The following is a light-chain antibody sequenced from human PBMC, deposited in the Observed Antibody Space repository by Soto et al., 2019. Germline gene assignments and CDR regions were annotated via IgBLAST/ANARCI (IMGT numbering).Light chain of an antibody. CDR1: QSVSRN. J-gene: IGKJ2*01. CDR2: GAS. CDR3: QQYNDWPGT. Sequence: EIVMTQSPATLSVSPGERATLSCRASQSVSRNLAWYQQKPGQAPRLLFYGASTRATAIPARFSGSGSGTEFTLTISSLQSEDSAVYYCQQYNDWPGTFGQGTELEIE. V-gene: IGKV3-15*01.